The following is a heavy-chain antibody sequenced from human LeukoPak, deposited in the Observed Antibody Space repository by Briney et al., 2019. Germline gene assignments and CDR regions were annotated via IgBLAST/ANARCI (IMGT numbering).Heavy chain of an antibody. Sequence: PSEILSLTCTVSGGSISSSSYYWGWVRQPPGKGLEWIGSIYYSGSTYYNPSLKSRVTISVDTSKNQFSLKLSSVTAADTAVYYCARDHVGHYFFDYWGQGTLVTVSS. V-gene: IGHV4-39*02. CDR1: GGSISSSSYY. CDR3: ARDHVGHYFFDY. D-gene: IGHD1-26*01. CDR2: IYYSGST. J-gene: IGHJ4*02.